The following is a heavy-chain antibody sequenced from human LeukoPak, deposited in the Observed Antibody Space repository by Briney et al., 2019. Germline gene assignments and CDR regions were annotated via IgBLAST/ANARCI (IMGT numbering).Heavy chain of an antibody. CDR2: INHSGST. V-gene: IGHV4-34*01. Sequence: TSETLSLTCAVYGGSFGGYYWSWIRQPPGKGLEWIGEINHSGSTNYNPSLKSRVTISVDTSKNQFSLKLSSVTAADTAVYYCASTSTSTAAGTGIDYWGQGTLVTVSS. CDR3: ASTSTSTAAGTGIDY. J-gene: IGHJ4*02. D-gene: IGHD6-13*01. CDR1: GGSFGGYY.